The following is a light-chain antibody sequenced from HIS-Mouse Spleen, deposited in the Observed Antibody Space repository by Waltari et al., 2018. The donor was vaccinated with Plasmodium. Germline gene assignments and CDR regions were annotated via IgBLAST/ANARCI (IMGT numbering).Light chain of an antibody. CDR1: ALPKTY. Sequence: SYELTQPPSVSVSPGQTARITCSGDALPKTYAYWYQQKSGQAPVLVIYEDSKRPSGIPARFSGSSSGRMATLTISGAQVEDEADYYCYSTDSSGNHRVFGGGTKLTVL. CDR2: EDS. V-gene: IGLV3-10*01. J-gene: IGLJ3*02. CDR3: YSTDSSGNHRV.